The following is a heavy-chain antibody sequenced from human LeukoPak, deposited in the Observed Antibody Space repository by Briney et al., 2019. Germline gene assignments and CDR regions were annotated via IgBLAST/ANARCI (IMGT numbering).Heavy chain of an antibody. CDR1: GYSISSGYY. V-gene: IGHV4-38-2*02. Sequence: SETLSLTCTVSGYSISSGYYWVWIRQTPGKGLEWIGSIYRSGSTNYNPSLKSRVTISVDASKNQFSLKVNSVTAADTALYYCARGDCSSTICYSPMDVWGKGTTVTVSS. CDR3: ARGDCSSTICYSPMDV. CDR2: IYRSGST. J-gene: IGHJ6*03. D-gene: IGHD2-2*01.